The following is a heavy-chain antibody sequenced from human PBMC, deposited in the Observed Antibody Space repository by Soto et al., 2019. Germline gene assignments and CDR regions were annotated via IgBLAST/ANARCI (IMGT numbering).Heavy chain of an antibody. J-gene: IGHJ5*02. CDR1: GFTFSNYA. CDR3: ARELAVNNWFDP. V-gene: IGHV3-30-3*01. D-gene: IGHD1-1*01. Sequence: QPVGSLRLSCAASGFTFSNYAMTWARQAPGKGLEWVAVISYDGSNKYYADSVKGRFTISRDNSKNTLYLQMNSRRAEDTAVYYCARELAVNNWFDPWGQGTLVTVSS. CDR2: ISYDGSNK.